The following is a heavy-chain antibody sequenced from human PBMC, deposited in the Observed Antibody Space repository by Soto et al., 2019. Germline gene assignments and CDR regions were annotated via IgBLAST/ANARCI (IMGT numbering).Heavy chain of an antibody. CDR3: ANSDYFDWLRGDY. Sequence: EVQLLESGGGLVQPGGSLRLSCAASGFTFSSYVMSWVRQAPGKGLEWVSAISGSGGSTYYADSVKGRFTISRDNSKNTLYRQMNSLRAEYTAVYYCANSDYFDWLRGDYWGQGTLVTVSS. D-gene: IGHD3-9*01. J-gene: IGHJ4*02. CDR1: GFTFSSYV. CDR2: ISGSGGST. V-gene: IGHV3-23*01.